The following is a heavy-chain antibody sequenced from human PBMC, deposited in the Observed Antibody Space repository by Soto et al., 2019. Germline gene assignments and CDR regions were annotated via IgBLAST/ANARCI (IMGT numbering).Heavy chain of an antibody. CDR1: GGTFSSYA. Sequence: QVQLVQSGAEVKKPGSSVKVSCKASGGTFSSYAISWVRQAPGQGLEWMGWINPNSGGTNYAQKFQGRVTMTRDTSISTAYMELSRLRSDDTAVYYCATPGKFKRSRSWGQGTLVTVSS. J-gene: IGHJ4*02. D-gene: IGHD3-10*01. V-gene: IGHV1-2*02. CDR3: ATPGKFKRSRS. CDR2: INPNSGGT.